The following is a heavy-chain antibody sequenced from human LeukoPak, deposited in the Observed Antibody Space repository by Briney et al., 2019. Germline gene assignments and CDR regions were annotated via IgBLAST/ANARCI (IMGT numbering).Heavy chain of an antibody. V-gene: IGHV4-31*03. CDR2: IYYSGST. D-gene: IGHD3-9*01. CDR1: GGSISSGGYY. CDR3: ARDRHPVSVLRYFDWSDAFDI. Sequence: SQTLSLTCTVSGGSISSGGYYWSWIRQHPGTGLEWIGYIYYSGSTYYNPSLKSRVTISVDTSKNQFSLKLSSVTAADTAVYYCARDRHPVSVLRYFDWSDAFDIWGQGTMVTVSS. J-gene: IGHJ3*02.